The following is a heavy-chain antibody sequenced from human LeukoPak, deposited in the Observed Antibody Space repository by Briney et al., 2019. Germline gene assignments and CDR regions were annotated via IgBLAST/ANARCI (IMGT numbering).Heavy chain of an antibody. J-gene: IGHJ3*02. Sequence: SETLSLTCTVSGYSISSGYYWGWIRQPPGKGLEWIGSIYHSGSTYYNPSLKSRVTISVDTSKNQFSLKLSSVTAADTAVYYCARVRDGYNDAYDIWGQGTMVIVSS. CDR3: ARVRDGYNDAYDI. V-gene: IGHV4-38-2*02. D-gene: IGHD5-24*01. CDR1: GYSISSGYY. CDR2: IYHSGST.